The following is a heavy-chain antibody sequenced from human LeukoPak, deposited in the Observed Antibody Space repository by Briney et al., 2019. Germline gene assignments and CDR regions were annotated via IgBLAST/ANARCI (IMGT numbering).Heavy chain of an antibody. V-gene: IGHV1-69*05. Sequence: SVKVSCKASGGTFSSYAISWVRQAPGQGLEWMGRIIPIFGTANYAQKFQGRVTITTDESTSTAYMELSSLRAEDTAVYYCAKAIQLWPHDAFDIWGQGTMVTVSS. D-gene: IGHD5-18*01. J-gene: IGHJ3*02. CDR2: IIPIFGTA. CDR3: AKAIQLWPHDAFDI. CDR1: GGTFSSYA.